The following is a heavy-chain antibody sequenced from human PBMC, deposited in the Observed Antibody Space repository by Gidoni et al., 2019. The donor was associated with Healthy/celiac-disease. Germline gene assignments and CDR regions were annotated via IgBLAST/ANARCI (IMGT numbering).Heavy chain of an antibody. CDR3: ARGGMVNMVGVYRYFDY. Sequence: QVQLQESGPGPVKPSETLSLTCTVPGGSISSYYWSWIRQPPGKGLEWIGYIYYSGSTNYNPSLKSRVTISVDTSKNQCSLKLSAVTAADTAVYYCARGGMVNMVGVYRYFDYWGQGTLVTVSS. D-gene: IGHD1-26*01. V-gene: IGHV4-59*01. CDR1: GGSISSYY. J-gene: IGHJ4*02. CDR2: IYYSGST.